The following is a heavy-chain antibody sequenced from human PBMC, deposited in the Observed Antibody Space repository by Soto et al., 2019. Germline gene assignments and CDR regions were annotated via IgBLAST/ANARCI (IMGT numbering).Heavy chain of an antibody. Sequence: GASVKVSCKASGGTFSSYAISWVRQAPGQGLEWMGGIIPIFGTANYAQKFQGRVTITADESTSTAYMELSSLRSEDTAVYYCARETVAYYDSSGYQPRGYFQHWGQGTLVTVSS. CDR3: ARETVAYYDSSGYQPRGYFQH. J-gene: IGHJ1*01. CDR1: GGTFSSYA. D-gene: IGHD3-22*01. V-gene: IGHV1-69*13. CDR2: IIPIFGTA.